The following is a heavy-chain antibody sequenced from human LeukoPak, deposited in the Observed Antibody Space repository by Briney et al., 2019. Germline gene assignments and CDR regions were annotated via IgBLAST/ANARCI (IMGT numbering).Heavy chain of an antibody. V-gene: IGHV3-33*06. CDR3: AKDASSYSGSYFDY. J-gene: IGHJ4*02. CDR2: IWSDGSNK. Sequence: PGGSLRLSCAASGFTFSSYGMHWVRQAPGKGLEWVAVIWSDGSNKYYADSVKGRFTISRDNSKNTLYLQMNSLRAEDTAVYYCAKDASSYSGSYFDYWGQGTLVTVSS. D-gene: IGHD1-26*01. CDR1: GFTFSSYG.